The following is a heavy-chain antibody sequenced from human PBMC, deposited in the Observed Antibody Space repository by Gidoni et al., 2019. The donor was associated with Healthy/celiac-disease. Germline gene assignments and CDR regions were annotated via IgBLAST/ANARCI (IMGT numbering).Heavy chain of an antibody. CDR3: ARDGGGNDYGDYRFAY. D-gene: IGHD4-17*01. Sequence: QVQLVQSGAEVKKPGASVKVSCKASGYTFTGYYMHWVRQAPGQGLEWMGWINPNSGGTNYAQKFQGRVTMTRDTSISTAYMELSRLRSDDTAVYYCARDGGGNDYGDYRFAYWGQGTLVTVSS. V-gene: IGHV1-2*02. CDR1: GYTFTGYY. J-gene: IGHJ4*02. CDR2: INPNSGGT.